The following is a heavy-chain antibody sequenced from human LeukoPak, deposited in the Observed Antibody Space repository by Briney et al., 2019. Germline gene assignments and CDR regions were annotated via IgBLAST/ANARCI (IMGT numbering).Heavy chain of an antibody. CDR2: INPNSGGT. D-gene: IGHD4-17*01. CDR1: GYTFTGYY. Sequence: ASVTVSCKASGYTFTGYYMHWVRQAPGQGLEWMGWINPNSGGTNYAQKFQGRVTMTRDTSISTAYMELSRLRSDDTAVYYCARGGLTRTTVTTFFNYWGQGTLVTVSS. CDR3: ARGGLTRTTVTTFFNY. J-gene: IGHJ4*02. V-gene: IGHV1-2*02.